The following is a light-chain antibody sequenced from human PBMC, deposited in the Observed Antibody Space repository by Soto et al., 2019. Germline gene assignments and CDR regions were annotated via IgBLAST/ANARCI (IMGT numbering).Light chain of an antibody. CDR1: ESVSTSY. CDR2: GAS. Sequence: EIVLTQSPGTLSLSPGERATLSCRASESVSTSYLAWYQQKPGQAPRLLIYGASGRATGIPDRFSVSASGTDFTLPISRLEPEDLAVYYCQHYGTSALFGPGTKVDIK. V-gene: IGKV3-20*01. CDR3: QHYGTSAL. J-gene: IGKJ3*01.